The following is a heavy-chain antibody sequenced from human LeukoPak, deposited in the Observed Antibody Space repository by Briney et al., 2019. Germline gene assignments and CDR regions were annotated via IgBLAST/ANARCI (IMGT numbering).Heavy chain of an antibody. V-gene: IGHV3-30*02. D-gene: IGHD3-10*01. CDR2: IRYDGSNK. CDR1: GFTFSTYG. J-gene: IGHJ4*02. Sequence: QSGGSLRLSCAASGFTFSTYGMHWVRQAPGKGLEWVAFIRYDGSNKYYADSVKGRFTISRDNSKNTLYLQMNSLRAEDTAVYFCTKDRPRVRGVPDGRGFDYWGQGTLVTVSS. CDR3: TKDRPRVRGVPDGRGFDY.